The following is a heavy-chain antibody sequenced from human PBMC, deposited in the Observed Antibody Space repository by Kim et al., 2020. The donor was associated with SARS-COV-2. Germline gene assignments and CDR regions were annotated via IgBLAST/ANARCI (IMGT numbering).Heavy chain of an antibody. Sequence: GGSLRLSCAASGFTFSSYSMNWVRQAPGKGLEWVSSISSSSSYIYYADSVKGRFTISRDNAKNSLYLQMNSLRAEDTAVYYCARVGTSYSTSRGYWGQGTLVTVS. CDR1: GFTFSSYS. CDR3: ARVGTSYSTSRGY. D-gene: IGHD6-6*01. J-gene: IGHJ4*02. CDR2: ISSSSSYI. V-gene: IGHV3-21*04.